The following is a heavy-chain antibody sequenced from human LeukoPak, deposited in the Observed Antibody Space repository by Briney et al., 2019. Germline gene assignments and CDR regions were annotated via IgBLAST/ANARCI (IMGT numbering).Heavy chain of an antibody. D-gene: IGHD3-22*01. J-gene: IGHJ4*02. CDR3: ARDSSGYLFDY. V-gene: IGHV4-34*01. Sequence: PSETLSLTCAVCGGSFSGYYWSWIRQPPGKGLEWIGEINHSGSTNYNPSLKSRVTISVDTSKNQFSLKLSSVTAADTAVYYCARDSSGYLFDYWGQGTLVTVSS. CDR1: GGSFSGYY. CDR2: INHSGST.